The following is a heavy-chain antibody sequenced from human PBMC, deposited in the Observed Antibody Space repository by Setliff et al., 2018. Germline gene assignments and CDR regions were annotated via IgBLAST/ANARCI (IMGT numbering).Heavy chain of an antibody. CDR1: GFTFSSYW. CDR2: INSDGSST. D-gene: IGHD6-13*01. Sequence: GGSLRLSCAASGFTFSSYWMHWVRQAPGKGLVWVSRINSDGSSTSYTDSVKGRFTISRYNAKNTLYLQMNSLRAEDTAVYYCAEGGHRSSWYWGPYYYYGMDVWGQGTTVTVSS. J-gene: IGHJ6*02. CDR3: AEGGHRSSWYWGPYYYYGMDV. V-gene: IGHV3-74*01.